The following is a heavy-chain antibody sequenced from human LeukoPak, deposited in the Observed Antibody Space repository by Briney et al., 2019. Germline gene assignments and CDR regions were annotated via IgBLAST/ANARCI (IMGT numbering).Heavy chain of an antibody. D-gene: IGHD4-17*01. CDR1: GFTFSSYA. J-gene: IGHJ4*02. CDR3: ASSPPTGITVSYFDY. V-gene: IGHV3-23*01. CDR2: LSDSGASK. Sequence: PGGSLRLSCAASGFTFSSYAMTWVRQAPGKGLEWVSALSDSGASKYYADSVKGRFTISRGNSKNTLYLQMNSLRADDTAVYYCASSPPTGITVSYFDYWGQGTLVTVSS.